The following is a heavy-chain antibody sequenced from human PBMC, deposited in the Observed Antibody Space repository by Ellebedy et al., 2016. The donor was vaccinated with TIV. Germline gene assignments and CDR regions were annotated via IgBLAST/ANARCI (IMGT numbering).Heavy chain of an antibody. D-gene: IGHD1-26*01. J-gene: IGHJ4*02. CDR3: ARWDGSSASFQGPYDY. CDR2: ISPILNIV. V-gene: IGHV1-69*02. CDR1: GYTFTGYY. Sequence: AASVKVSCKASGYTFTGYYMHWVRQAPGQGLEWMGRISPILNIVDYAQNFQGRVTFTADKSTSTAYMEVSSLRSEDTAVYYCARWDGSSASFQGPYDYWGQGTLVAVSS.